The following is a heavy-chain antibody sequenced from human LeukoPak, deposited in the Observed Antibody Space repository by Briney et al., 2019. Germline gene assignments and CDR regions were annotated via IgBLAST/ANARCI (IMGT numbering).Heavy chain of an antibody. D-gene: IGHD1-7*01. CDR1: GFTFSSYS. Sequence: GGSLRLSCAASGFTFSSYSMNWVRQAPGKGLEWVANIKQDGSEKYYVDSVKGRFTISRDNAKNSLYLQMNSLRAEDTAVYYCARDEGSSENWNYAQYWGQGTLVTVSS. CDR2: IKQDGSEK. V-gene: IGHV3-7*01. CDR3: ARDEGSSENWNYAQY. J-gene: IGHJ4*02.